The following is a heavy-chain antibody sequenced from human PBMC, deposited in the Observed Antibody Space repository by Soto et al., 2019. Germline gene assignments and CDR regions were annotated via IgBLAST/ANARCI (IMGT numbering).Heavy chain of an antibody. V-gene: IGHV4-59*08. CDR1: GGSISSYY. CDR3: ARTYYDILTGYSFDY. J-gene: IGHJ4*02. Sequence: SETLSLTCTVSGGSISSYYWSWIRQPPGKGQERIGYIYYSGSTNYNPSLKSRVTISVDTSKNQFSLKLSSVTAADTAVYYCARTYYDILTGYSFDYWGQGTLVTVSS. D-gene: IGHD3-9*01. CDR2: IYYSGST.